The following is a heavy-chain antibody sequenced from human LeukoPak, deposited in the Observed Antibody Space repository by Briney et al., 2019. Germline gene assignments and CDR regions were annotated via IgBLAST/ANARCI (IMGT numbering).Heavy chain of an antibody. V-gene: IGHV3-23*01. CDR3: AKSWIHLWPFEY. CDR1: GFTFSSYA. J-gene: IGHJ4*02. CDR2: ISGSGGST. Sequence: PGGSLRLSCAASGFTFSSYAMSWVRQAPGKGLERVSTISGSGGSTYYADSVKGRFTISRDNSKNTLYLQVNSLRAEDTAVYYCAKSWIHLWPFEYWGQGTLVTVSS. D-gene: IGHD5-18*01.